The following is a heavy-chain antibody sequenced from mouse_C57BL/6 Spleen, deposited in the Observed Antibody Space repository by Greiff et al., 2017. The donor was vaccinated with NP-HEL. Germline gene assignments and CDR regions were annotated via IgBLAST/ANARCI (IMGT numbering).Heavy chain of an antibody. V-gene: IGHV5-6*01. J-gene: IGHJ2*01. Sequence: EVQLVESGGDLVKPGGSLKLSCAASGFTFSSYGMSWVRQTPDKRLEWVATISSGGSYTYYPDSVKGRFTISRDNAKNTLYLQMSSLKSEDTAMYYCARHEDYYGSSYYFDYWGQGTTLTVSS. CDR2: ISSGGSYT. CDR1: GFTFSSYG. CDR3: ARHEDYYGSSYYFDY. D-gene: IGHD1-1*01.